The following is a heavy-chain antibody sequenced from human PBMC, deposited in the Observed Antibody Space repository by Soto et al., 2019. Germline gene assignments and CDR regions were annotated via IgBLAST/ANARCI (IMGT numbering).Heavy chain of an antibody. D-gene: IGHD3-10*01. J-gene: IGHJ4*01. CDR2: ISASGGST. Sequence: GGSLRLSCAASGFTFSNYAMSWVRQAPGKGLEWVSVISASGGSTYYADSVKRRFTISRDNSNNTLYLQMNSLRAEDAAVYYCAKAGLGGYGLGTYDFDYWGQGTLVTVSS. CDR1: GFTFSNYA. V-gene: IGHV3-23*01. CDR3: AKAGLGGYGLGTYDFDY.